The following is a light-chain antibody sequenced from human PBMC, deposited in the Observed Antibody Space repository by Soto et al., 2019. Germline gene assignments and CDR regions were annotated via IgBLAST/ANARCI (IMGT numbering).Light chain of an antibody. V-gene: IGKV3-20*01. CDR2: GAS. Sequence: EIVLTQSPGSLSLSLGERATLSCRASQSVDSAFFAWYQQKPGQPPRLLMYGASRRANGIPDRFSGSGSGTDFTLTISRLEPEDFAVYYCQQYASSLTFGQGTNVEI. CDR3: QQYASSLT. CDR1: QSVDSAF. J-gene: IGKJ1*01.